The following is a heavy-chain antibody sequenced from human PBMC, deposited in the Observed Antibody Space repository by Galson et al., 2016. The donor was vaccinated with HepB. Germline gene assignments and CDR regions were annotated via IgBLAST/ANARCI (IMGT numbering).Heavy chain of an antibody. Sequence: SLRLSCAASGFPVSHNYMSWVRQAPGKGLEWVSIIYTTGGTYYADSVKGRFTISRDDSKNTVHLQMNSLRVEDTALYYCARIDSSIRWSPVYWGQGSLVTVSS. J-gene: IGHJ4*02. CDR2: IYTTGGT. V-gene: IGHV3-53*01. D-gene: IGHD6-13*01. CDR3: ARIDSSIRWSPVY. CDR1: GFPVSHNY.